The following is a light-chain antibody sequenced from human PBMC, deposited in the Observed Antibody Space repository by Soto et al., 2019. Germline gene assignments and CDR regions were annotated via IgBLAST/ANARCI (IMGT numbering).Light chain of an antibody. V-gene: IGLV1-40*01. J-gene: IGLJ3*02. CDR2: GYI. CDR1: NTNIGAGYD. Sequence: QAVVTQPPSVPGAPGQRVTISCAGSNTNIGAGYDVHWYQQLPGTAPKFLIYGYINRPSGVPDRFSGSKSGTSASLAITGLQAEDEADYYCQSYDNSLSGWVFGGGTQLTVL. CDR3: QSYDNSLSGWV.